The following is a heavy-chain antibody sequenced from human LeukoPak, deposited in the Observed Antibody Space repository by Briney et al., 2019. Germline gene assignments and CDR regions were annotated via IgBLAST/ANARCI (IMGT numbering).Heavy chain of an antibody. Sequence: PSETLSLTCAVYGGSFSGYYWSWIRQPSGKGPEWIGEINHSGSTNYNPSLKSRVTISVDTSKNQFSLKLSSVTAADTAVYYCARGPTDCSSTSCPPYYYMDVWGKGTTVTVSS. CDR1: GGSFSGYY. CDR2: INHSGST. CDR3: ARGPTDCSSTSCPPYYYMDV. J-gene: IGHJ6*03. D-gene: IGHD2-2*01. V-gene: IGHV4-34*01.